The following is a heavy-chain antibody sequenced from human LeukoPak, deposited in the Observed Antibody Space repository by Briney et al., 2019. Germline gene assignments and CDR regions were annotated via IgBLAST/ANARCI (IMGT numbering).Heavy chain of an antibody. CDR3: AKSILVVVPAAAADS. J-gene: IGHJ4*02. CDR2: IIPSGGST. V-gene: IGHV3-23*01. D-gene: IGHD2-2*01. Sequence: PGGSLRLSCAASGFTFSSYAMSWVRQAPGKGLEWVSSIIPSGGSTYYADSVKGRFTISRDNSKNTLYLQMNSLRAEGTAVYYCAKSILVVVPAAAADSWGQGTLVTVSS. CDR1: GFTFSSYA.